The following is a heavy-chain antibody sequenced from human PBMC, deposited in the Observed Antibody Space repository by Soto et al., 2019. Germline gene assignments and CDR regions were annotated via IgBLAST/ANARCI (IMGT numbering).Heavy chain of an antibody. V-gene: IGHV3-23*01. CDR3: AKVATGLFGFYYYYGMDV. Sequence: GGSLRLSCAASGFTFSSYAMSWVRQAPGEGLEWVSAISGSGGSTYYADSVKGRFTISRDNSKNTLYLQMNSLRAEDTAVYYCAKVATGLFGFYYYYGMDVWGQGTTVTVSS. CDR1: GFTFSSYA. CDR2: ISGSGGST. D-gene: IGHD1-26*01. J-gene: IGHJ6*02.